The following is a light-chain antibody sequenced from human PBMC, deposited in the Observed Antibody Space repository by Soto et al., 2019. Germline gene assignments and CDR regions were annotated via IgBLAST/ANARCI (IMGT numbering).Light chain of an antibody. V-gene: IGKV1-5*01. CDR3: QQYKIYSQT. CDR1: QSISNW. CDR2: DAS. J-gene: IGKJ1*01. Sequence: DIQMTQSPSTLSASVGDRVTITCRASQSISNWLAWYQQRPGKAPKPLIYDASTLESGVPSRFSGSGSGTEFTLTISSLQPDDFATYYCQQYKIYSQTFGQGTKVDIK.